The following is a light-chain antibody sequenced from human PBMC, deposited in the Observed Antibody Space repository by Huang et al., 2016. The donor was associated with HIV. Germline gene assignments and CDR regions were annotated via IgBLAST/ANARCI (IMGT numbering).Light chain of an antibody. Sequence: AIQMTQSPSSLSASVGDRVTITCRASQGITDDLAWYQQKRGKAPKLLISGASTVRSGVPSRFSGSGSGTDFTLTISSLQPEDYATYYCLQDHNYPRTFGQGTKVEI. CDR2: GAS. J-gene: IGKJ1*01. CDR1: QGITDD. V-gene: IGKV1-6*01. CDR3: LQDHNYPRT.